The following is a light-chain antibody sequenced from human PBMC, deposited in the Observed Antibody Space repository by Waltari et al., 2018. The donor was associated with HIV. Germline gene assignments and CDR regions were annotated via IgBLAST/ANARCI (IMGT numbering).Light chain of an antibody. CDR1: SSDVGGYNY. Sequence: VTISCTGTSSDVGGYNYVSWYQQHPGKAPKLMIYEVSKRPSGVPNRFSGSKSGNTASLTVSGLQAEDEADYYCSSYAGSNNKVFGGGTKLTVL. CDR3: SSYAGSNNKV. V-gene: IGLV2-8*01. CDR2: EVS. J-gene: IGLJ3*02.